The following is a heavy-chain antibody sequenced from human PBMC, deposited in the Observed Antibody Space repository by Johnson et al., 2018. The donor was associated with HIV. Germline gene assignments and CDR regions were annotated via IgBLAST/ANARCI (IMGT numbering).Heavy chain of an antibody. D-gene: IGHD1-26*01. CDR2: ISYDGSDE. Sequence: QVQLVESGGGVVQPGRSLRLSCAASGFTFSNYAMHWVRQAPGRGLEWVAVISYDGSDEYYADSVRGRFTISRDNSKNTLYLQMSSLRAEDTAVYYCARGRRPWELHGFNAFDTWGQGTLVTVS. CDR1: GFTFSNYA. J-gene: IGHJ3*02. V-gene: IGHV3-30*04. CDR3: ARGRRPWELHGFNAFDT.